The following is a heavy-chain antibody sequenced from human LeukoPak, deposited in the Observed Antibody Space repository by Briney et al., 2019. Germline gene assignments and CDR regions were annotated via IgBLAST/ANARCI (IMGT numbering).Heavy chain of an antibody. J-gene: IGHJ6*02. Sequence: GGSLRLSCAASGFTFSNYDMHWVRQAPGKGLEWVSAISGSGGSTYYADSVKGRFTISRDNSKNTLYLQMNSLRAEDTAVYYCAKDGAGVWWLVRGGYYGMDVWGQGTTVTVSS. CDR3: AKDGAGVWWLVRGGYYGMDV. V-gene: IGHV3-23*01. CDR1: GFTFSNYD. CDR2: ISGSGGST. D-gene: IGHD6-19*01.